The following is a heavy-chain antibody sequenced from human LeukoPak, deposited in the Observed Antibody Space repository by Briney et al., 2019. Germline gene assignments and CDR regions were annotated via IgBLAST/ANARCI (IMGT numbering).Heavy chain of an antibody. V-gene: IGHV3-23*01. Sequence: GGSLRLSCAASGFTFSSHGMNWVRQAPGKGLEWVSGIIPSGHTTYYADSVKGRFTISRDNSKNTLYLQMNSLRAEDTAVYYCARDREQQLVGYWFDPWGQGTLVTVSS. D-gene: IGHD6-13*01. CDR3: ARDREQQLVGYWFDP. J-gene: IGHJ5*02. CDR1: GFTFSSHG. CDR2: IIPSGHTT.